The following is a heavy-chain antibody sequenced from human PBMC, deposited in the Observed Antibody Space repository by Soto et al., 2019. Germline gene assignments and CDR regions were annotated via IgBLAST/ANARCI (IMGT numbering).Heavy chain of an antibody. V-gene: IGHV3-23*01. CDR1: GFTFSSYA. Sequence: GGSLRLSCAASGFTFSSYAMSWVRQAPGKGLEWVSAISGSGGSTYYADSVKGRFTISRDNSKNTLYLQMNSLRAEDTAVYYCAKDGPDFWSGYQNLNWFDPWGQGTLVTVSS. CDR2: ISGSGGST. CDR3: AKDGPDFWSGYQNLNWFDP. J-gene: IGHJ5*02. D-gene: IGHD3-3*01.